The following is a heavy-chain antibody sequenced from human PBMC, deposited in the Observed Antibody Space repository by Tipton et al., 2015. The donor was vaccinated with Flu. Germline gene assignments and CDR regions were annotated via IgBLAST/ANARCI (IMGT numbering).Heavy chain of an antibody. Sequence: LRLSCTVSGGSISSGGYYWSWIRQHPGKGLEWIGYIYYSGSTYYNPSLKSRVTISVDTSKNQFSLKLSSVTATDTAVYYCARVRVTMVRGVDYWGQRTLVTVSS. J-gene: IGHJ4*02. D-gene: IGHD3-10*01. CDR1: GGSISSGGYY. CDR2: IYYSGST. CDR3: ARVRVTMVRGVDY. V-gene: IGHV4-31*02.